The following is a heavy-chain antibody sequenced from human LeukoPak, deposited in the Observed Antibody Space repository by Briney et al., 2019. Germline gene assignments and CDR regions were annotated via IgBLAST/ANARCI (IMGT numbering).Heavy chain of an antibody. D-gene: IGHD1-1*01. V-gene: IGHV3-30*04. CDR1: GFTFSSYA. J-gene: IGHJ4*02. CDR3: AREVVLPTGNGVVSFLDY. Sequence: GGSLRLSCAASGFTFSSYAMHWVRQAPGKGLEWVAVISYDGSNKYYADSVKGRFTISRDNSKSTLYLQMNSLRAEDTAVYYCAREVVLPTGNGVVSFLDYWGQGTLVTVSS. CDR2: ISYDGSNK.